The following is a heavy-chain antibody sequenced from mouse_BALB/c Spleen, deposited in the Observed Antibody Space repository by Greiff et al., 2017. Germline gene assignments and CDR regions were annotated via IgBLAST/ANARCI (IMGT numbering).Heavy chain of an antibody. D-gene: IGHD2-14*01. CDR3: ARGGYVGYYAMDY. CDR2: ISSGSSTF. Sequence: EVKVVESGGGLVQPGGSRKLSCAASGFTFSSFGMHWVRQAPEKGLEWVAYISSGSSTFYYADTVKGRFTISRDNPKNTLFLQMTSLRSEDTAMYYCARGGYVGYYAMDYWGQGTSVTVSS. CDR1: GFTFSSFG. V-gene: IGHV5-17*02. J-gene: IGHJ4*01.